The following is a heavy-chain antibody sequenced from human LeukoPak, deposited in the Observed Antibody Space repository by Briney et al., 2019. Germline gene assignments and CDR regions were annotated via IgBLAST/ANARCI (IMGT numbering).Heavy chain of an antibody. CDR2: INHSGST. V-gene: IGHV4-34*01. J-gene: IGHJ4*02. D-gene: IGHD3-9*01. Sequence: SETLSLTCAVYGGSFSGYYWSWIRQPPGKGLEWIGEINHSGSTNYNPSLKSRVTISVDTSNNQFSLKLSSLTAADTAVYYCARGVLLRYFDWLSKYYFDYWGQGTLVTVSS. CDR3: ARGVLLRYFDWLSKYYFDY. CDR1: GGSFSGYY.